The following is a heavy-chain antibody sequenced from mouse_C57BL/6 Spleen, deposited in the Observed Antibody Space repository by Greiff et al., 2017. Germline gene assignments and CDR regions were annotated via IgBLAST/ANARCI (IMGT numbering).Heavy chain of an antibody. CDR3: ARHGGYYDNGYFDV. V-gene: IGHV5-12*01. CDR2: ISNGGGST. CDR1: GFTFSDYY. D-gene: IGHD2-4*01. J-gene: IGHJ1*03. Sequence: DVQLQESGGGLVQPGGSLKLSCAASGFTFSDYYMYWVRQTPEKRLEWVAYISNGGGSTYYPDTVKGRFTISRDNAKNTLYLQMSRLKSEDTAMYYCARHGGYYDNGYFDVWGTGTTVTVSS.